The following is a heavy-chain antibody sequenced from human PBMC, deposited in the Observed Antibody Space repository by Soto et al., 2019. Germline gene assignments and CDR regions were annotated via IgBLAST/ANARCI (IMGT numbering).Heavy chain of an antibody. V-gene: IGHV5-51*01. CDR3: ARRSTLSATLDYYYYYMDV. D-gene: IGHD2-15*01. Sequence: PGESLKIFCKGSGYSFTSYWIGWVRQMPGKGLEWMGIIYPGDSDTRYSPSFQGQVTISADKSISTAYLQWSSLKASDTAMYYCARRSTLSATLDYYYYYMDVWGKGTTVTVSS. CDR1: GYSFTSYW. J-gene: IGHJ6*03. CDR2: IYPGDSDT.